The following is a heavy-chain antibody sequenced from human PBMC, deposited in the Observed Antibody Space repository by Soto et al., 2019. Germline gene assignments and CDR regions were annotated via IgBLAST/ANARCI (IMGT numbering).Heavy chain of an antibody. CDR2: ISGSGGST. D-gene: IGHD2-2*01. J-gene: IGHJ3*02. CDR3: AKAPGYCSSTSCSGVAFHI. CDR1: GFTFSSYA. V-gene: IGHV3-23*01. Sequence: PGGSLRLSCAASGFTFSSYAMSWVRQAPGKGLEWVSAISGSGGSTYYADSVKGRFTISRDNSKNTLYLQMNSLRAEDTAVYYCAKAPGYCSSTSCSGVAFHIWGQGTMVTVSS.